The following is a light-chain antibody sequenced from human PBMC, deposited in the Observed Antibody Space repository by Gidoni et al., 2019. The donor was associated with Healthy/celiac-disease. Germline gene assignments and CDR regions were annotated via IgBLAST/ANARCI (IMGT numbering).Light chain of an antibody. J-gene: IGLJ1*01. CDR3: QSYDSSLSKV. Sequence: QSVLTQPHSVSGAPGQRVTISCTGSSSNIGAGYDVHWYQQLPGTAPKLLLYGNSNRPSGVPDRFSGSKSGTSASLAITGLQAEDEADYYCQSYDSSLSKVFGTGTKVTVL. CDR2: GNS. V-gene: IGLV1-40*01. CDR1: SSNIGAGYD.